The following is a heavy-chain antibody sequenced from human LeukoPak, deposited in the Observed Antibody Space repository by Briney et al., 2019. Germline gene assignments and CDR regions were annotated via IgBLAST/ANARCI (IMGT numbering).Heavy chain of an antibody. CDR3: AKSNYYDSDNYMDV. CDR1: GFTFSSYG. J-gene: IGHJ6*03. V-gene: IGHV3-23*01. CDR2: ISGSGGST. D-gene: IGHD3-22*01. Sequence: GGSLRLSCAASGFTFSSYGMSWVRQAPGKGLEWVSAISGSGGSTYYADSVKGRFTISRDNSKNTLYLQMNSLRAEDTAVYYCAKSNYYDSDNYMDVWGKGTTVAISS.